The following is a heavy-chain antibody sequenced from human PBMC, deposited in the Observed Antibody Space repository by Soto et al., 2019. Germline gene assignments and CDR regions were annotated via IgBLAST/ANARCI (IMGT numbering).Heavy chain of an antibody. J-gene: IGHJ6*02. D-gene: IGHD4-17*01. CDR1: GGSFSCYC. CDR3: AIEGYGDYEDYYGMDV. Sequence: PSETLSLTCAVYGGSFSCYCWSWIRQPPGKGLEWIGEINHSGSTNYNPSLKSRVTISVDTSKNQFSLKLSSVTAADTAVYYCAIEGYGDYEDYYGMDVWGQGTTVTVSS. V-gene: IGHV4-34*01. CDR2: INHSGST.